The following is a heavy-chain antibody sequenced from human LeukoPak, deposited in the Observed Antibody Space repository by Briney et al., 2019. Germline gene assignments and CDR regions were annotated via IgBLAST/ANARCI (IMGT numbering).Heavy chain of an antibody. Sequence: RSSETLSLTCTVSGGSISSGDYYWSWIRHPPGKALEGIGYFYYSGSTYYNPSLKSRLTISADTSKNQFSLKLSSVTAADTAVYYCARPFYYDSRIDPWGQGTLVTVSS. CDR2: FYYSGST. J-gene: IGHJ5*02. D-gene: IGHD3-22*01. CDR1: GGSISSGDYY. V-gene: IGHV4-30-4*01. CDR3: ARPFYYDSRIDP.